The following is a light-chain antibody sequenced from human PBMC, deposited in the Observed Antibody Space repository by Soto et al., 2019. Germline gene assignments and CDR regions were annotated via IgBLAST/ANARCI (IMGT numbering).Light chain of an antibody. J-gene: IGKJ1*01. CDR1: QSVNSN. V-gene: IGKV3-15*01. CDR3: QQYNNWPQT. CDR2: GAS. Sequence: EIMMTQSPVTLSVSPGERATLSCRASQSVNSNLAWYQQKPGQAPRLLIYGASTRATGIPASFIGNGSGAEFTLTASSLQSEDFEVYYCQQYNNWPQTFGQGTKVDIK.